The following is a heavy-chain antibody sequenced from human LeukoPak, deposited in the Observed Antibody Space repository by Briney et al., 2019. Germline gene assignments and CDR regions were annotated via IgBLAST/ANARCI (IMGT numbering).Heavy chain of an antibody. J-gene: IGHJ5*02. V-gene: IGHV1-46*01. Sequence: ASVKVSCRASGYTFTSYYMHWVRQAPGQGLEWMGIINPSGGSTSYAQKFQGRVTMTRDTSMSTVYMELSSLRSEDTAVYYCARESERRSEWFDPWGQGTLVTVSS. D-gene: IGHD1-1*01. CDR1: GYTFTSYY. CDR3: ARESERRSEWFDP. CDR2: INPSGGST.